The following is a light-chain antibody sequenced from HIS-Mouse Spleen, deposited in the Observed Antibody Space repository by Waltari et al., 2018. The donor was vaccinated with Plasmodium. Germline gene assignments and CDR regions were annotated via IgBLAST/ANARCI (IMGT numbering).Light chain of an antibody. CDR3: GTWDSSLSAVV. CDR1: SSNIGTNY. J-gene: IGLJ2*01. CDR2: DKN. Sequence: QSVLTQPPSVSAAPGQQVTISCSGSSSNIGTNYVSWYQHLPVTAPKLLIYDKNKRPSGCPDQYAGSKSGTSATLGITVLQTGDEADYYCGTWDSSLSAVVFGGGTKLTVL. V-gene: IGLV1-51*01.